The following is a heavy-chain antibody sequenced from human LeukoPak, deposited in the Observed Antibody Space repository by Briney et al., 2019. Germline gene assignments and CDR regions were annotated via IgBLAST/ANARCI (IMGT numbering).Heavy chain of an antibody. D-gene: IGHD5-24*01. V-gene: IGHV1-2*02. J-gene: IGHJ4*02. CDR1: GYTFTDYY. CDR3: ARERGYNNTHRGFDY. Sequence: ASVKVSCKTSGYTFTDYYIHWVRQAPGQGLEWMGWINPNSGETNSAQKFQGRVTMTGDTSISTAYMELRRVTSDDTAVYYCARERGYNNTHRGFDYWGQGTLVTVSS. CDR2: INPNSGET.